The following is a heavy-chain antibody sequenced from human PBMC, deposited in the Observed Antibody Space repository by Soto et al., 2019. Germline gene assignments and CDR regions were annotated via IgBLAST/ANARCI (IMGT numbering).Heavy chain of an antibody. V-gene: IGHV5-51*03. J-gene: IGHJ6*04. Sequence: PGESLKSSGKGSGCSFTSYWIGWVRQMPGKGLEWMGIIYPGDSDTRYSPSFQGQVTISADKAISTAYLQWSSLKASDTAMYYCARLLTAVTAPESYSSDIDVWDRRITVTVSS. CDR2: IYPGDSDT. D-gene: IGHD3-9*01. CDR1: GCSFTSYW. CDR3: ARLLTAVTAPESYSSDIDV.